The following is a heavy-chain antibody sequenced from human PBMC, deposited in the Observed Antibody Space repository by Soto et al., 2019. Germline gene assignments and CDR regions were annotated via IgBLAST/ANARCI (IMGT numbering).Heavy chain of an antibody. CDR3: ARDWNCSGGTCYNTFDP. D-gene: IGHD2-15*01. J-gene: IGHJ5*02. Sequence: QVQLVQSGAEVKKPGASVKVSCKASGYTFTTYGISWVRQAPGQGLEWMGWISGHNGNTYYAQKFQGRVTMTTDTSTSTAYMELRSLRSDDTAVYYCARDWNCSGGTCYNTFDPWGQGTLVTVSS. V-gene: IGHV1-18*01. CDR1: GYTFTTYG. CDR2: ISGHNGNT.